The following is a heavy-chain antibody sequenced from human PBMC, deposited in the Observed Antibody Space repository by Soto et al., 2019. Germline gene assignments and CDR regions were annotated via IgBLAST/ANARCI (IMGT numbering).Heavy chain of an antibody. J-gene: IGHJ4*02. V-gene: IGHV1-69*08. CDR1: GGTFSSYT. D-gene: IGHD6-19*01. CDR3: ARDLDSSGWYIGY. Sequence: QFQLVQSGAEVKKPGSSVKVSCKASGGTFSSYTISWVRQAPGQGLEWMGRIIPILGIANYAQKFQGRVTITADKSTSTAYMELSSLRSEDTAVYYCARDLDSSGWYIGYWGQGTLVTVSS. CDR2: IIPILGIA.